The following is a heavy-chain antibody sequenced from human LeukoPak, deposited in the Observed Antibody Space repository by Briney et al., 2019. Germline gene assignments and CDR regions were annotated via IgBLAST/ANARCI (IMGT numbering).Heavy chain of an antibody. Sequence: GGSLRLSCRGSGFIYGNYWMTWVRQAPGKGLEWVSSISSSSSYIYYADSVKGRFTISRDNAKNSLYLQMNSLRAEDTAVYYCARSLEAVDDAFDIWGQGTMVTVSS. CDR1: GFIYGNYW. V-gene: IGHV3-21*01. CDR2: ISSSSSYI. CDR3: ARSLEAVDDAFDI. D-gene: IGHD3-3*01. J-gene: IGHJ3*02.